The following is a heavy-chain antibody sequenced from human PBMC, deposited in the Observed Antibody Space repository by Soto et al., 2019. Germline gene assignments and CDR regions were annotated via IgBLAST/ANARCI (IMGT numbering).Heavy chain of an antibody. CDR1: GFTFSSYG. CDR3: AKDSLTTVVTPRGGFDY. Sequence: ESGGGVVQPGRSLRLSCAASGFTFSSYGMHWVRQAPGKGLEWVAVISYDGSNKYYADSVKGRFTISRDNSKNTLYLQMNSLRAEDTAVYYCAKDSLTTVVTPRGGFDYWGQGTLVTVSS. J-gene: IGHJ4*02. CDR2: ISYDGSNK. V-gene: IGHV3-30*18. D-gene: IGHD4-17*01.